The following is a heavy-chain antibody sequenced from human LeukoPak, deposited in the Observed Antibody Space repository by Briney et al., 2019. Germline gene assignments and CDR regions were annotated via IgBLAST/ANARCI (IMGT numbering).Heavy chain of an antibody. CDR1: GYTFTSYD. Sequence: ASVKVSCKASGYTFTSYDINWVRQATGQGLEWMGIINPSGGSTNYAQKFQGRVTMTRDTSTSTVYMELSSLRSDDTAVYYCARFAVHRRITVAGQFGLDYWGQGTLVSVSS. CDR3: ARFAVHRRITVAGQFGLDY. V-gene: IGHV1-46*01. CDR2: INPSGGST. J-gene: IGHJ4*02. D-gene: IGHD6-19*01.